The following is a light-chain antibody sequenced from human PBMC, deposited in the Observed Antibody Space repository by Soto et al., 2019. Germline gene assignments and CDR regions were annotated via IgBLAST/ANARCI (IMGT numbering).Light chain of an antibody. Sequence: DIQMTQSPSTLSASVGDRVTITCRASQSISSWLAWYQQKPGKAPKLLIYDASSLESGVPSRFSGSGSGTEFTLTISSLQPDHFATYYCQESNSYPLFPFGGGTKADLK. J-gene: IGKJ4*01. CDR2: DAS. CDR3: QESNSYPLFP. V-gene: IGKV1-5*01. CDR1: QSISSW.